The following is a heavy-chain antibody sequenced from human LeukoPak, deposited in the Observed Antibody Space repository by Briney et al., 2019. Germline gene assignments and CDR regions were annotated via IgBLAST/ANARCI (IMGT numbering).Heavy chain of an antibody. CDR1: GFTFSNYA. D-gene: IGHD3-10*01. J-gene: IGHJ4*02. V-gene: IGHV3-23*01. Sequence: GGSLRLSCAASGFTFSNYAMNWVRQAPGKGLEWVSAISGSGGSTYYADSVKGRFTISRDNSKNTLYLQMNSLRAEDTAVYYCAKASLWFGDYYFDYWGQGTLVTVSS. CDR2: ISGSGGST. CDR3: AKASLWFGDYYFDY.